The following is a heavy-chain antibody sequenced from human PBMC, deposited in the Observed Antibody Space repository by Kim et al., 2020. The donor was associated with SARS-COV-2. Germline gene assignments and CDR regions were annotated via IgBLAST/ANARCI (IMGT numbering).Heavy chain of an antibody. CDR2: ISGSGGST. Sequence: GGSLRLSCAASGFTFSSYAMSWVRQAPGKGLEWVSAISGSGGSTYYADSVKGRFTISRDNSKNTLYLQMNSLRAEDTAVYYCAKFIPEWIGVRYFDWSLYWYFDLWGRGTLVTVSS. J-gene: IGHJ2*01. CDR1: GFTFSSYA. CDR3: AKFIPEWIGVRYFDWSLYWYFDL. D-gene: IGHD3-9*01. V-gene: IGHV3-23*01.